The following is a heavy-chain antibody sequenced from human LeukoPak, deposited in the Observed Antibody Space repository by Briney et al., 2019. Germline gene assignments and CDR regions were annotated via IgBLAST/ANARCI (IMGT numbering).Heavy chain of an antibody. V-gene: IGHV3-64D*06. Sequence: GGSLRLSCSASGFTFSSYAMHWVRQAPGKGLEYVSAISSSGGSTYYADSVKGRFTISRDNSKNTLYLQMSSLRAEDTAVYYCVKDHCSSTSCYPWDWFDPWGQGTLVTVSS. CDR1: GFTFSSYA. CDR2: ISSSGGST. J-gene: IGHJ5*02. D-gene: IGHD2-2*01. CDR3: VKDHCSSTSCYPWDWFDP.